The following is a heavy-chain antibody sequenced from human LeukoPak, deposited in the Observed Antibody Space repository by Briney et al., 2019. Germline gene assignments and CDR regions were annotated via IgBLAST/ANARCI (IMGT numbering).Heavy chain of an antibody. J-gene: IGHJ4*02. Sequence: GGSLRLSCAASGFTFSSYWMSWVRQAPGKGLEWVANIKQDGSEKYYVDSVKGRFTISRDNAKNTLYLQMNSLRAEDTAVYYCAKVDRQWELQTTRNDYWGQGTLVTVSS. CDR1: GFTFSSYW. CDR3: AKVDRQWELQTTRNDY. D-gene: IGHD1-26*01. CDR2: IKQDGSEK. V-gene: IGHV3-7*03.